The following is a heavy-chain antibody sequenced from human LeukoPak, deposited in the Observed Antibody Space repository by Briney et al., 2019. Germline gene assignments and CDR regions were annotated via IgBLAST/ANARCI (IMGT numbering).Heavy chain of an antibody. CDR3: ARADVVVVAATRRWNWFDP. D-gene: IGHD2-15*01. V-gene: IGHV4-38-2*01. CDR2: LYYSGST. CDR1: GFTFSDYC. Sequence: GSLRLSCAASGFTFSDYCMHWVRQTPGKGLEWIGSLYYSGSTYYNPSLKSRVTISVDTSKNQFSLKLSSVTAADTAVYYCARADVVVVAATRRWNWFDPWGQGTLVTVSS. J-gene: IGHJ5*02.